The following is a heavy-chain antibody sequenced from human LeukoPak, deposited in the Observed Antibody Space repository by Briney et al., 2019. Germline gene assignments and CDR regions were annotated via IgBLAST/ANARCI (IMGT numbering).Heavy chain of an antibody. CDR1: GFTFSSYE. J-gene: IGHJ4*02. Sequence: GGSLRLSCAASGFTFSSYEMNWVRQAPGKGLEWVSYISSSGSTIYYADSVKGRFTISRDNNKNTLYLHMNSLRAEDTAIYYCARDGPLDSWGQGTLVTVSS. V-gene: IGHV3-48*03. CDR2: ISSSGSTI. CDR3: ARDGPLDS.